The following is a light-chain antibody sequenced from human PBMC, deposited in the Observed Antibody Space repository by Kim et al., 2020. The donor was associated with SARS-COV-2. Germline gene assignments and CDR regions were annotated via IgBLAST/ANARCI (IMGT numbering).Light chain of an antibody. CDR3: QRRTI. V-gene: IGKV3-11*01. Sequence: EIVLTQSPATLSLSPGETATLSCRASQSVSRSLAWYQQKPGQAPRLLIYDAFYRATGIPARFSGSASETDFTLTINSLEPEDVAVYFCQRRTIFGGETKVDIK. CDR2: DAF. J-gene: IGKJ4*01. CDR1: QSVSRS.